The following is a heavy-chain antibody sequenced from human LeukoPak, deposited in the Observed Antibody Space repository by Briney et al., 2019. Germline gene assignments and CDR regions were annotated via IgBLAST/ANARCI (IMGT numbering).Heavy chain of an antibody. D-gene: IGHD6-19*01. Sequence: AGGSLRLSCAASGFNFSSYGMHWVRQAPGKGLEWVTSIWFDGSNIHYADSVKGRVIISRDNSKSALYLQMNSLRAKDTAIYYCARDSLPMAVTGPFDHWGQGALVTVSS. CDR3: ARDSLPMAVTGPFDH. J-gene: IGHJ4*02. CDR2: IWFDGSNI. V-gene: IGHV3-33*01. CDR1: GFNFSSYG.